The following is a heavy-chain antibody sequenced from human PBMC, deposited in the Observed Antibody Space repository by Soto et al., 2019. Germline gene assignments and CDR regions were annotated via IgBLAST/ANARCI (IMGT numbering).Heavy chain of an antibody. V-gene: IGHV3-66*01. CDR1: GFTVSSNY. J-gene: IGHJ5*02. CDR3: ARNGDSSDYRGWFDP. Sequence: EVQLVESGGGLVQPGGSLRLSCAASGFTVSSNYMSWVRQAPGKGLEWVSVIYSGGTTYYADSVKGRFTISRDNSEXTLYLQMNSLSAEDTAVYYCARNGDSSDYRGWFDPWGQGTLVTVSS. D-gene: IGHD3-22*01. CDR2: IYSGGTT.